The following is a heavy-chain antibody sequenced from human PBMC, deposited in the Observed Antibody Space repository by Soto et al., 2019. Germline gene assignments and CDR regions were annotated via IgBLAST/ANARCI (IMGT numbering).Heavy chain of an antibody. D-gene: IGHD6-19*01. CDR1: GGSISSGDYY. J-gene: IGHJ4*02. CDR2: IYYSGST. Sequence: KPSETLSLTCTVSGGSISSGDYYWSWIRQPPGKGLEWIGYIYYSGSTYYNPSLKSRVTISVDTSENQFSLKLSSVTAADTAVYYCARVIRSSGWYSPWTFDYWGQGTLVTVSS. V-gene: IGHV4-30-4*01. CDR3: ARVIRSSGWYSPWTFDY.